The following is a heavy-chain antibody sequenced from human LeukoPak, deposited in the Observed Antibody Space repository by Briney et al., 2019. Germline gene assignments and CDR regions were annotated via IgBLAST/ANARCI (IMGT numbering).Heavy chain of an antibody. J-gene: IGHJ4*02. Sequence: SETLSLTCTVSGGSISSYYWSWIRQPAGKGLEWIGRIYTSGSTNYNPSLKSRVTISVDTSKNQFSLNLTSVTAADTAVYYCARNNQYYYDSSGYSDYWGQGTLVTVSS. D-gene: IGHD3-22*01. V-gene: IGHV4-4*07. CDR1: GGSISSYY. CDR2: IYTSGST. CDR3: ARNNQYYYDSSGYSDY.